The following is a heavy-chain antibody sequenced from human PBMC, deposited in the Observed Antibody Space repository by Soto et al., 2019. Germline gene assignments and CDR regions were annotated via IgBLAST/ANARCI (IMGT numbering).Heavy chain of an antibody. V-gene: IGHV2-5*02. CDR3: AHRVLRTVFGLVTTTAIYFDV. CDR1: GFSLTTSGVG. J-gene: IGHJ4*02. D-gene: IGHD3-3*01. Sequence: QITLNESGPTPVKPRQTLTLTCTFSGFSLTTSGVGVGWIRQSPGKAPEWLALIYWDDDKRYSPSLKSSLTITKDTSKNQEVLTMADLDPADTATYYCAHRVLRTVFGLVTTTAIYFDVWGQGTPVAVSS. CDR2: IYWDDDK.